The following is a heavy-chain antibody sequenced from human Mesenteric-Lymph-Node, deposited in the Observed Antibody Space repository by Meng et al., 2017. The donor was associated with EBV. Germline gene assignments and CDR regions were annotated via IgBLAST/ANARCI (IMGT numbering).Heavy chain of an antibody. V-gene: IGHV1-2*06. D-gene: IGHD1-1*01. J-gene: IGHJ4*02. CDR2: INPDSGVA. CDR3: VRTLGGEGTTL. Sequence: QGQLAQSGPEMKQPGAPVEVSCKASGFTFTGYPMQWVRQAPGQGLEWVGRINPDSGVAKYASKFQGRVTLTRDTSLSTAYMELSRLTSDDTAVYYCVRTLGGEGTTLWGQGTLRIVSS. CDR1: GFTFTGYP.